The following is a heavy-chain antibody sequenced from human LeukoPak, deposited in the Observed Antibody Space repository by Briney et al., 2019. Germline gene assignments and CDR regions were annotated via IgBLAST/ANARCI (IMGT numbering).Heavy chain of an antibody. V-gene: IGHV5-51*01. J-gene: IGHJ5*02. CDR1: GYSFTSYW. Sequence: GESLKISCKGSGYSFTSYWMGWVRQIPGRGLEWMGIIYPGDSDTRYSPSFQGQVTISADKSISTAYLQWSSLKASDTAMYYCARHLSSGYDYNNWFDPWGQGTLVTVSS. D-gene: IGHD5-12*01. CDR2: IYPGDSDT. CDR3: ARHLSSGYDYNNWFDP.